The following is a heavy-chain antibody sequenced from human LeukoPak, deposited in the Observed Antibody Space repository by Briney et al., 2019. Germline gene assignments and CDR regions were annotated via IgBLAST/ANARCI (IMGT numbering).Heavy chain of an antibody. V-gene: IGHV3-48*03. CDR1: GFTFRTSA. CDR2: ISGSGSTI. D-gene: IGHD3-10*02. CDR3: AELGITMIGGV. J-gene: IGHJ6*04. Sequence: GGSLRLSCAASGFTFRTSAMNWVRQAPGKGLEWVSAISGSGSTIYYADSVKGRFTISRDNAKNSLYLQMNSLRAEDTAVYYCAELGITMIGGVWGKGTTVTISS.